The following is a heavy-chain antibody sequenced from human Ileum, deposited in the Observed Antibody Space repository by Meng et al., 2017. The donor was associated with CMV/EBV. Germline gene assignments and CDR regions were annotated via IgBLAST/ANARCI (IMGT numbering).Heavy chain of an antibody. CDR3: ARSGLRGIYVDY. D-gene: IGHD4-17*01. V-gene: IGHV4-4*07. Sequence: HVHLRESGPGLVKPSETLSLSSTVSGDFANTFYWSWIRQPAGKGLQWIGRISTSGSDNYNPSLKSRVTMSVDTSKKQFSLKLSSVTAADTAVYYCARSGLRGIYVDYWGQGTLVTVSS. CDR1: GDFANTFY. CDR2: ISTSGSD. J-gene: IGHJ4*02.